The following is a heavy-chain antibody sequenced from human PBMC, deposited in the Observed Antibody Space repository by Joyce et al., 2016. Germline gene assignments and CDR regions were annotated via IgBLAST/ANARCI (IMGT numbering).Heavy chain of an antibody. CDR3: ARDRSYCSSTSCYSDGIFDS. CDR2: IFTSDNI. CDR1: GDSISSGSYY. V-gene: IGHV4-61*02. J-gene: IGHJ4*02. Sequence: QVQLQESGPGLVKPSQTLSLTCSVSGDSISSGSYYWSWIRQPAGRGLEWIGRIFTSDNIIDNPALKSRVTISVDTSNNRFSLRLSSVTAADTAVYYCARDRSYCSSTSCYSDGIFDSWGQGTLVTVSS. D-gene: IGHD2-2*01.